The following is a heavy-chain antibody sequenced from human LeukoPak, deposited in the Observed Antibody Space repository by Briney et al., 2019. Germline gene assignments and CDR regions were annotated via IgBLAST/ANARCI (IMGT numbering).Heavy chain of an antibody. V-gene: IGHV3-23*01. CDR3: AKAFKYCGGVCNSHIDY. CDR2: ISGSGTTT. CDR1: GFTLGSYG. J-gene: IGHJ4*02. Sequence: GGSLRLSCVASGFTLGSYGMTWVRQAPGKGLEWVSVISGSGTTTKYADSVKGRFTISRDNSKNTLYLQMNSLRAEDTAVYYCAKAFKYCGGVCNSHIDYWGQGTLVTVSA. D-gene: IGHD2-21*02.